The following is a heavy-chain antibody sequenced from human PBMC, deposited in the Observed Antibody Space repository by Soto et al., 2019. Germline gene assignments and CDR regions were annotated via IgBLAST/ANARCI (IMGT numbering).Heavy chain of an antibody. CDR3: ANGATVDSAFDI. V-gene: IGHV3-30*18. CDR1: GFTFSSYG. CDR2: ISYDGSNK. D-gene: IGHD1-26*01. Sequence: QVQLVESGGGVVQPGRSLRLSCAASGFTFSSYGMHWVRQAPGKGLEWVAVISYDGSNKYYADSVKGRFTISRDNSKNTLYLQMNSLRAEDTAVYYCANGATVDSAFDIWGQGTMVTVSS. J-gene: IGHJ3*02.